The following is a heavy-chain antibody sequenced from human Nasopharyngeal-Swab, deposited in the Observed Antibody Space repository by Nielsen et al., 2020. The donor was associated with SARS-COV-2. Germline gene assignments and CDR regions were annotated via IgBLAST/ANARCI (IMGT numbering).Heavy chain of an antibody. CDR2: MNPNSGNT. V-gene: IGHV1-8*01. CDR1: GYTFTSYD. Sequence: ASVKVSCKASGYTFTSYDINWVRQATGQGLEWMGWMNPNSGNTGYAQKFQGRVTMTRNTSIRTAYMELSSLRSEDTAVYYCTRGGITMVRGAKWKSPFDYWGQGTLVTVSS. D-gene: IGHD3-10*01. CDR3: TRGGITMVRGAKWKSPFDY. J-gene: IGHJ4*02.